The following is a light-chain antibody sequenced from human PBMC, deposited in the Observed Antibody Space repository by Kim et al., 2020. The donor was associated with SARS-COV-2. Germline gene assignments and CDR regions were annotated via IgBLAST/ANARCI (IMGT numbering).Light chain of an antibody. V-gene: IGLV1-40*01. J-gene: IGLJ1*01. CDR1: SSNNGTGYD. CDR2: GNT. CDR3: QSFDSSLSTYV. Sequence: TVNISGTGSSSNNGTGYDVHWYQHLPGIAPKLLIFGNTNRPSGVPDRFSGSKSGTSASLAITGLQAEDEADYYCQSFDSSLSTYVFGSGTKVTVL.